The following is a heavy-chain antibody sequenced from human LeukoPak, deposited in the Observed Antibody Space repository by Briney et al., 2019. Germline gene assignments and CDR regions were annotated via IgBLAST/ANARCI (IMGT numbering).Heavy chain of an antibody. D-gene: IGHD3-16*02. CDR1: GFTFSSYA. Sequence: QPGGSLRLSCAASGFTFSSYAMSWVRQAPGKGLEWVSATSGSGGSTYYADSVKGRFTISRDNSKNTLYLQMNSLRAEDTAVYYCAKDRYYDYVWGSYRYTCDYWGQGTLVTVSS. J-gene: IGHJ4*02. CDR3: AKDRYYDYVWGSYRYTCDY. CDR2: TSGSGGST. V-gene: IGHV3-23*01.